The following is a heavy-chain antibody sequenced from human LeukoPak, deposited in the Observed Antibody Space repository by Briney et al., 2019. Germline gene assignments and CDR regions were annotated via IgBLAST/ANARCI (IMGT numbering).Heavy chain of an antibody. CDR1: GFTFSSYW. D-gene: IGHD2-15*01. CDR2: ISGSGGST. J-gene: IGHJ4*02. CDR3: AKEGGSLGAFDY. Sequence: GGSLRLSCEASGFTFSSYWMAWVRQAPGKGLEWVSAISGSGGSTYYADSVKGRFTISRDNSKNTLYLQMNSLRAEDTAVYYCAKEGGSLGAFDYWGQGTLVTVSS. V-gene: IGHV3-23*01.